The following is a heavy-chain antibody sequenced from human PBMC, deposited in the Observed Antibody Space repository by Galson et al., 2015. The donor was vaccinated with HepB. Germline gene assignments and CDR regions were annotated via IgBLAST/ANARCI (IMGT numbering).Heavy chain of an antibody. D-gene: IGHD1-26*01. Sequence: SLRLSCAAPGFTFSSYWMHWVRQAPGKGLVWVSRINNDGSSTSYADSVKGRFTISRDNAKNTLYLQMNSLRAEDTAVYYCARGYSGTYRLGYWGQGTLVTVSS. CDR1: GFTFSSYW. J-gene: IGHJ4*02. V-gene: IGHV3-74*01. CDR2: INNDGSST. CDR3: ARGYSGTYRLGY.